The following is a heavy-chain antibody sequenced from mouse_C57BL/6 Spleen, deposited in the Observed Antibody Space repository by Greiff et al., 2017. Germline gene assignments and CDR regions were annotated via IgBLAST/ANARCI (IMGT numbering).Heavy chain of an antibody. CDR2: IDPSDSYT. CDR1: GYTFTSYW. D-gene: IGHD1-1*01. Sequence: QVQLQQPGAELVKPGASVKLSCKASGYTFTSYWMQWVKQRPGQGLEWIGEIDPSDSYTNYNQKFKGKATLTVDTSSSTAYMQLSSLTSDDSAVYYCARGGGSSHLDYWGQGTTLTVSS. V-gene: IGHV1-50*01. CDR3: ARGGGSSHLDY. J-gene: IGHJ2*01.